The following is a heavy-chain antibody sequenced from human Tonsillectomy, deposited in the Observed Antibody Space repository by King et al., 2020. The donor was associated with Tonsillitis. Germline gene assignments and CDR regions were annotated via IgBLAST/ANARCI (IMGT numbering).Heavy chain of an antibody. J-gene: IGHJ6*02. V-gene: IGHV3-30*18. CDR2: ISYDGSNK. CDR1: GFTFSSYG. CDR3: AKDQPYDVLTGYYEYYYGMDV. Sequence: QLVQSGGGVVQPGRSLRLSCAASGFTFSSYGMHWVRQAPGKGLEWVAVISYDGSNKYYAESVKGRFTISRDNSKNTLYLQMNSLRAEDTAVYYCAKDQPYDVLTGYYEYYYGMDVWGQGTTVTVSS. D-gene: IGHD3-9*01.